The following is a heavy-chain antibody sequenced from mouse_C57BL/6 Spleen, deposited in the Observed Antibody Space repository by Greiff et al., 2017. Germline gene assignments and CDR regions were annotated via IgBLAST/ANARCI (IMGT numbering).Heavy chain of an antibody. D-gene: IGHD1-1*01. CDR3: ARRYYGSSSHWYFDV. V-gene: IGHV5-17*01. J-gene: IGHJ1*03. Sequence: EVQRVESGGGLVKPGGSLKLSCAASGFTFSDYGMHWVRQAPEKGLEWVAYISSGSSTIYYADTVKGRFTISRDNAKNTLFLQMTSLRSEDTAMYYCARRYYGSSSHWYFDVWGTGTTVTVSS. CDR1: GFTFSDYG. CDR2: ISSGSSTI.